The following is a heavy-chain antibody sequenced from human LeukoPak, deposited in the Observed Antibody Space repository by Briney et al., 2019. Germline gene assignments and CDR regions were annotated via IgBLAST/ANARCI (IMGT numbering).Heavy chain of an antibody. D-gene: IGHD4-17*01. Sequence: PGGSLRLSCAASGFTFSTYAVSWVRQAPGKGLEWVSSISDNGGSTYYADSVKGRFTISRDNSKNTLYLQMSSLRAEDTAIYYCATRTIPDVLSEVTTVYFDYWGQGTLVTVSS. J-gene: IGHJ4*02. CDR2: ISDNGGST. CDR3: ATRTIPDVLSEVTTVYFDY. V-gene: IGHV3-23*01. CDR1: GFTFSTYA.